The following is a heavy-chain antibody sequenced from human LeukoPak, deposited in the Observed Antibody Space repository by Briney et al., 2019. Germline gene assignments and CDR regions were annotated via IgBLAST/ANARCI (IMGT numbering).Heavy chain of an antibody. J-gene: IGHJ4*02. CDR2: VHNVGST. D-gene: IGHD6-19*01. CDR1: GVSTTNGIYY. CDR3: ARHAEYNSGWHFYLDH. V-gene: IGHV4-39*01. Sequence: PSETLSLTCIVSGVSTTNGIYYWAWIRQSPGKGLEWIGSVHNVGSTYYNLSLRSLVTMSIDTSKNQFSLRLNSVTAADTAVYYCARHAEYNSGWHFYLDHWGQGILVTVSS.